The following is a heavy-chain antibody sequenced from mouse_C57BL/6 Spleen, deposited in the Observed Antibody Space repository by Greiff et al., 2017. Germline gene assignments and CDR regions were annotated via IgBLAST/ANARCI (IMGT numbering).Heavy chain of an antibody. CDR3: ARSPHYGSSYVDY. D-gene: IGHD1-1*01. V-gene: IGHV1-50*01. CDR1: GYTFTSYW. J-gene: IGHJ2*01. Sequence: QVQLQQSGAELVKPGASVKLSCKASGYTFTSYWMQWVKQRPGQGLEWIGEIDPSDSYTNYNQKFKGKATLTVDTSSSTAYMQLSSLTSEDSAVYYCARSPHYGSSYVDYWGQGTTLTVSS. CDR2: IDPSDSYT.